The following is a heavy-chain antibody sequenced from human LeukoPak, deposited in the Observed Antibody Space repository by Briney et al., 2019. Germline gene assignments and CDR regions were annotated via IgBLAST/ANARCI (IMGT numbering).Heavy chain of an antibody. V-gene: IGHV3-30*19. CDR2: ISYDGSNK. Sequence: GGSLRLSCAASGFTFSSYGMHWVRQAPGKGLEWVAVISYDGSNKYYADSVKGRFTISRDNSKNTLYLQMNSLRAEDTAVYYCARGRGRIPMIVVVINDYWGQGTLVTVSS. CDR3: ARGRGRIPMIVVVINDY. CDR1: GFTFSSYG. J-gene: IGHJ4*02. D-gene: IGHD3-22*01.